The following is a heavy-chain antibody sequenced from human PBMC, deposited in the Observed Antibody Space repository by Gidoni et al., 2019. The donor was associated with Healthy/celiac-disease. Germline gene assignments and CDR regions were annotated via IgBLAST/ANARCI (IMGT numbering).Heavy chain of an antibody. CDR1: GGSFSGYY. CDR3: ARGPDGSGWYSTWFDP. CDR2: INHSGST. V-gene: IGHV4-34*01. Sequence: QVQLQQWGAGLLKPSETLSLTCAVYGGSFSGYYWRWIRQPPGKGLEWIGEINHSGSTNYNPSLKSRVTISVDTSKNQFSLKLSSVTAADTAVYYCARGPDGSGWYSTWFDPWGQGTLVTVSS. J-gene: IGHJ5*02. D-gene: IGHD6-19*01.